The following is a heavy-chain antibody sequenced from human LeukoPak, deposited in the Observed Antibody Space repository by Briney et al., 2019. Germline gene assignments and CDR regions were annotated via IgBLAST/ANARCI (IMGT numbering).Heavy chain of an antibody. Sequence: ASVKVSCKASGYTFIDNYFHWVRQAPGQGLEWVGWIHPKTGRTHYAQNFQGRVTLTRDTSISNAYMYLSGLTSDDTAIYYCARDHNWGPDFWGQGTLVTVSS. CDR2: IHPKTGRT. V-gene: IGHV1-2*02. CDR1: GYTFIDNY. D-gene: IGHD7-27*01. J-gene: IGHJ4*02. CDR3: ARDHNWGPDF.